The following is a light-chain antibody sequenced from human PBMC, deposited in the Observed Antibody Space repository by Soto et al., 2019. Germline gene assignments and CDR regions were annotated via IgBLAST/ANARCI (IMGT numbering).Light chain of an antibody. CDR3: QSYDSTVGGLQGV. J-gene: IGLJ3*02. V-gene: IGLV1-40*01. CDR2: ANN. Sequence: QSVLTQPPSVSGAPGQRVTISCTGSSSNIGAGYDVHWYQQLPGTAPKLLIYANNNRPSGVPGRFSGSKSGTSASLAITGLQPEDEADYDCQSYDSTVGGLQGVFGGGIELTV. CDR1: SSNIGAGYD.